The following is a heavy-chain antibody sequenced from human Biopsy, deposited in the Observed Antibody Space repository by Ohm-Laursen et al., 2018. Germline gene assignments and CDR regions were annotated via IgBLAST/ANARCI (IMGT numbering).Heavy chain of an antibody. CDR3: AKHGSGWTGDDALHI. CDR1: GGSISGSS. V-gene: IGHV4-59*08. D-gene: IGHD6-19*01. J-gene: IGHJ3*02. Sequence: DTLSLTCTVSGGSISGSSWSWIRQAPGRGLEWVGYISYSGSTSNNPSLKSRITISVDTSKNQISLKVTSVTAAGTAVYYCAKHGSGWTGDDALHIWGQGTMVTVSS. CDR2: ISYSGST.